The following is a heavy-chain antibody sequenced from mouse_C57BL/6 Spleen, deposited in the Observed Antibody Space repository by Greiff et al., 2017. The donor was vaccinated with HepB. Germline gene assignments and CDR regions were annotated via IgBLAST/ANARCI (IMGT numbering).Heavy chain of an antibody. CDR2: IYPGDGDT. CDR1: GYAFSSSW. CDR3: ARGAQATTY. D-gene: IGHD3-2*02. V-gene: IGHV1-82*01. J-gene: IGHJ3*01. Sequence: QVQLQQSGPELVKPGASVKISCKASGYAFSSSWMNWVKQRPGQGLEWIGRIYPGDGDTNYNGKFKGKATLTADKSSSTAYMQLSSLTSEDSAVYFCARGAQATTYWGQGTLVTVSA.